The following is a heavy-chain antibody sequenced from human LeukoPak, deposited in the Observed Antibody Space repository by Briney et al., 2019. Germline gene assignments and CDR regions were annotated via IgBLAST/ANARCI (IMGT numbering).Heavy chain of an antibody. V-gene: IGHV1-2*02. D-gene: IGHD1-26*01. CDR1: GYTFTGYY. CDR2: INPNSGGT. Sequence: GASVKVSCKASGYTFTGYYMHWVRQAPGQGLEWMGWINPNSGGTNYAQKFQGRVTMTRDTSISTAYMELSRLRSDDTAVYYCARVHGSYEGNMDYWGQGTLVTVSS. J-gene: IGHJ4*02. CDR3: ARVHGSYEGNMDY.